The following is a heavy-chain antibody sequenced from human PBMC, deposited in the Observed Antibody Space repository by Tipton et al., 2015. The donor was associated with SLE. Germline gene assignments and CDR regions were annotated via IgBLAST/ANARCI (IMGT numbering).Heavy chain of an antibody. CDR1: GGSFSGYY. CDR3: ARHQWAGYSSGYDAFDI. Sequence: TLSLTCAVYGGSFSGYYWSWIRQPPGKGLEWIGSIYHSGSTYYNPSLESRVTISVDTSKNQFSLKLSSVTAADTAVYYCARHQWAGYSSGYDAFDIWGQGTMVTVSS. J-gene: IGHJ3*02. CDR2: IYHSGST. D-gene: IGHD6-19*01. V-gene: IGHV4-34*01.